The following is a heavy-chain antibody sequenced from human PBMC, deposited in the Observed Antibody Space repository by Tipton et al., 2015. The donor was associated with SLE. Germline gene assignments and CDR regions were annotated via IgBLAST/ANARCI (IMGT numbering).Heavy chain of an antibody. V-gene: IGHV4-59*02. J-gene: IGHJ6*02. CDR3: ARGRDYESSGYYFGRYPHYLSGMDV. D-gene: IGHD3-22*01. CDR1: GASVSSYY. Sequence: TLSLTCSVSGASVSSYYWSWIRQPPGKGLEWIGFIYYSGSTNYNPSLMSRVTISLDMSKNHFSLNLSSVTAADTAVYYCARGRDYESSGYYFGRYPHYLSGMDVWGQGTSVTVSS. CDR2: IYYSGST.